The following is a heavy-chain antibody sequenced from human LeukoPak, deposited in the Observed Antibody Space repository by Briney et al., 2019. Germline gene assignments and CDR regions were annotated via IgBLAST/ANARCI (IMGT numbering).Heavy chain of an antibody. J-gene: IGHJ5*02. CDR2: IWYDGSNK. CDR3: AKEYYDFWSGYYPRGWFDP. CDR1: GFTFSSYG. V-gene: IGHV3-33*06. D-gene: IGHD3-3*01. Sequence: GGSLRLSCAASGFTFSSYGMHWVRQAPGKGLEWVAVIWYDGSNKYYADSVKGRFTISRDNSKNTLYLQMNSLRAEATAVYYCAKEYYDFWSGYYPRGWFDPWGQGTLVTVSS.